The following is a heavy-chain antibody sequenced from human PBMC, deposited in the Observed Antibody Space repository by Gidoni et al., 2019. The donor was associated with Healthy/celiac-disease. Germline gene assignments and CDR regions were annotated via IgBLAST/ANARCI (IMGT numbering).Heavy chain of an antibody. CDR2: ISAYNGNT. V-gene: IGHV1-18*01. Sequence: QVQLVQSGAEVKKPGASVKDSCTAPGYTFTSYGISWVRQAPGQGLEWMGWISAYNGNTNYAQKLQGRVTMTTGTSTSTAYMELRSLRSDDTAVYYCARDQSPGTTIVWWFDPWGQGTLVTVSS. CDR3: ARDQSPGTTIVWWFDP. D-gene: IGHD1-7*01. CDR1: GYTFTSYG. J-gene: IGHJ5*02.